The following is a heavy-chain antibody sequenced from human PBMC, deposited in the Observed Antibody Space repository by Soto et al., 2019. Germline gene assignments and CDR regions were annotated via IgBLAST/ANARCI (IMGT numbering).Heavy chain of an antibody. Sequence: EVQLLESGGDLVQPGGSLRLSCAASGFTFKSYAVSWVRQAPGTGLEWVSVITGSGDSTYYADSVKGRFTIPRYNSKNPLYLQMTSLRAEDTVIYYCAARSGGGGAFDFWGQGTMVTVSS. CDR3: AARSGGGGAFDF. CDR1: GFTFKSYA. J-gene: IGHJ3*01. D-gene: IGHD3-10*01. V-gene: IGHV3-23*01. CDR2: ITGSGDST.